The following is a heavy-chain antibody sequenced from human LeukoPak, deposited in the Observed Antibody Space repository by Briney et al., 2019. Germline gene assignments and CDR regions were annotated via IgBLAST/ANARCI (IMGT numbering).Heavy chain of an antibody. D-gene: IGHD3-9*01. CDR3: AKATRQNFDWLFLFDP. V-gene: IGHV3-9*01. CDR1: GFTFDGYA. CDR2: ISWNSGSI. Sequence: GGSLRLSCAASGFTFDGYAMHWVRQAPGKGLEWVSGISWNSGSIGYADSVKGRVTISRDNAKNSLYLQMNSLRAEDTALYYCAKATRQNFDWLFLFDPWGQGTLVTVSS. J-gene: IGHJ5*02.